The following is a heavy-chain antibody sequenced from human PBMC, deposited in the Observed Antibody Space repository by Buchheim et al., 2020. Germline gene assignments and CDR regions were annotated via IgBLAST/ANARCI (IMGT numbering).Heavy chain of an antibody. CDR3: ARSAAPYYYDSSGYFNY. D-gene: IGHD3-22*01. V-gene: IGHV4-59*01. J-gene: IGHJ4*02. CDR1: GGSISSYY. CDR2: IYYSGST. Sequence: QVQLQESGPGLVKPSETLSLTCTVSGGSISSYYWSWIRQPPGKGLEWIGYIYYSGSTNYNPSLKSRVTISVDTSKNQFSLKLSSVTAADTAVYYCARSAAPYYYDSSGYFNYWGQGTL.